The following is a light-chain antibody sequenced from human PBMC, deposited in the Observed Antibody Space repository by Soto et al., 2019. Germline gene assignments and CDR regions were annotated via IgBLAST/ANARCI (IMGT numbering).Light chain of an antibody. Sequence: DIVLTQSPGTLSLSPGEGATLSCRASQSVSSSYLAWYQQKPGQAPRLLIFAASSRATGIPDRFSGSGSQTDFTLTISRLEPEDFAVYYCQQYGSSPYTFGQGTKLEIK. V-gene: IGKV3-20*01. CDR2: AAS. CDR1: QSVSSSY. J-gene: IGKJ2*01. CDR3: QQYGSSPYT.